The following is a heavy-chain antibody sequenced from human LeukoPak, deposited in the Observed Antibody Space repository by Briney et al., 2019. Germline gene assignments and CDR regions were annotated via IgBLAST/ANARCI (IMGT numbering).Heavy chain of an antibody. J-gene: IGHJ4*02. CDR2: ITWDAGST. CDR3: AKGTSSWHEFDY. D-gene: IGHD6-13*01. V-gene: IGHV3-43D*03. Sequence: GGSLRLSCAASGFTFSSYAMHWVRQAPGKGLEWVSLITWDAGSTYYADSVKGRFTISRDNSKNSLYLQMNSLRPEDTALYYCAKGTSSWHEFDYWGQGTLVTVSS. CDR1: GFTFSSYA.